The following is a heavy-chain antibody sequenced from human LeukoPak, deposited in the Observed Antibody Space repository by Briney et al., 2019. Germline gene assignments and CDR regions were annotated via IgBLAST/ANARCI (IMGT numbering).Heavy chain of an antibody. CDR3: ARNYGDDGYFDY. CDR1: GGTFSSYA. J-gene: IGHJ4*02. D-gene: IGHD4-17*01. Sequence: ASVKVSCKASGGTFSSYAISWVRQAPGQGLEWMGGIIPIFGTANYAQKFQGRVTITADKSTSTAYMELSSLRSEDTAVYYCARNYGDDGYFDYWGQGTLVTVSS. CDR2: IIPIFGTA. V-gene: IGHV1-69*06.